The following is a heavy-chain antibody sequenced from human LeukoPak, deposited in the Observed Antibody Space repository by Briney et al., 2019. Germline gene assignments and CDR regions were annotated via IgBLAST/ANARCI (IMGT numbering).Heavy chain of an antibody. Sequence: SETLSLTCTVSGGSISSSSYYWGWIRQPPGKGLEWIGSIYYSGSTYYNPSLKSRVTISVDTSKNQFSLKLSSLTAADTAVYYCARHVSRDNWFDPWGQGTLVTVS. CDR3: ARHVSRDNWFDP. J-gene: IGHJ5*02. CDR2: IYYSGST. CDR1: GGSISSSSYY. V-gene: IGHV4-39*01. D-gene: IGHD2-2*01.